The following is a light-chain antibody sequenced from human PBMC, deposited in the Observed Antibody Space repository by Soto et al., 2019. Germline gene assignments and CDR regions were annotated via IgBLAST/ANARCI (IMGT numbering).Light chain of an antibody. CDR2: DTS. Sequence: EAVMKQSPATLSVSQGERATLFCRASQSVSSNLAWYQQRPGQPPRLLMSDTSIRATGIPARFSGSGSGTDFTLTISSLQSEDFAVYYCQHYNIWPWTFGQGGKVDIK. CDR1: QSVSSN. CDR3: QHYNIWPWT. V-gene: IGKV3-15*01. J-gene: IGKJ1*01.